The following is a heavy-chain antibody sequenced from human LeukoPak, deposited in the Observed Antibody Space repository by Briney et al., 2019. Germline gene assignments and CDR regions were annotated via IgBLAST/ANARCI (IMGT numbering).Heavy chain of an antibody. V-gene: IGHV4-34*01. CDR2: INHSGST. J-gene: IGHJ5*02. CDR3: ARSYGSGSYWFDP. CDR1: GGSFSGYY. D-gene: IGHD3-10*01. Sequence: PSETLSLTCAVYGGSFSGYYWSWIRQPPGKGLEWIGEINHSGSTNYNPSLKSRVTISVDTSKNQFSLKLSSVTAADTAVYYCARSYGSGSYWFDPWGQATLVTVSS.